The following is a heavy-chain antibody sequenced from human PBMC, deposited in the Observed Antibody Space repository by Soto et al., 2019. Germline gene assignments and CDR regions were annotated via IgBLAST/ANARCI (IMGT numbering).Heavy chain of an antibody. D-gene: IGHD5-12*01. CDR2: INPNSGGT. V-gene: IGHV1-2*02. CDR1: GYTFTGCY. Sequence: ASLKVSCKASGYTFTGCYMHWVRQAPGQGLEWMGWINPNSGGTNYAQKFQGRVTMTRDTSISTAYMELSRLRSDDTAVYYCARDGRRVEMATINWFDPWGQGTPVTVSS. J-gene: IGHJ5*02. CDR3: ARDGRRVEMATINWFDP.